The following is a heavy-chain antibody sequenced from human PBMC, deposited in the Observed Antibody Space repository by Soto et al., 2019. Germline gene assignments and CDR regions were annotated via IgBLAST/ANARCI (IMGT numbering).Heavy chain of an antibody. CDR1: GYGITSSG. V-gene: IGHV1-18*01. Sequence: GASVKGSCKTSGYGITSSGISWGRLANEQGFEWMGWISTYNGNTNYAQKFQGRVTMTTETSTSTAIMELRSLRSDDTTVYYCARDPGYNYAYYGMDVWGQGTTVTVSS. CDR3: ARDPGYNYAYYGMDV. J-gene: IGHJ6*02. D-gene: IGHD5-18*01. CDR2: ISTYNGNT.